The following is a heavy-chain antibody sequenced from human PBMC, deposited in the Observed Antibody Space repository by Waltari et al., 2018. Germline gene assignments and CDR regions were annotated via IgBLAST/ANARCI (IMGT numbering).Heavy chain of an antibody. J-gene: IGHJ3*02. Sequence: QVQLVQSGAEVKKPGSSVKVSCKASGGTFSRYALSWGRQAPGQGREWMGGIIPIFGAGNYAQKFQGRVTITADEPTSTAYMELSSLRPEDTAVYYCARQRDSGSYYAADAFDIWGQGTMVTVSS. CDR3: ARQRDSGSYYAADAFDI. V-gene: IGHV1-69*12. D-gene: IGHD1-26*01. CDR2: IIPIFGAG. CDR1: GGTFSRYA.